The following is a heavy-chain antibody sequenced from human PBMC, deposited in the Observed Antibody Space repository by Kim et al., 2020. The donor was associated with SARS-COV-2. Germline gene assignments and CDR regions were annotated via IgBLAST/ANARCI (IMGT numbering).Heavy chain of an antibody. J-gene: IGHJ3*02. V-gene: IGHV3-33*05. CDR3: ASQDYGDYGGAFDI. CDR1: GFTFSSYG. D-gene: IGHD4-17*01. Sequence: GGSLRLSCAASGFTFSSYGMHWVRQAPGKGLEWVAVISYDGSNKYYADSVKGRFTISRDNSKTTLYLQMNSLRAEDTAEYYCASQDYGDYGGAFDILGQG. CDR2: ISYDGSNK.